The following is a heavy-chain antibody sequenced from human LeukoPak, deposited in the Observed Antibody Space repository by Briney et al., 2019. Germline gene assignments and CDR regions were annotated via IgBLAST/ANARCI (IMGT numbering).Heavy chain of an antibody. Sequence: GGSLRLSCAASGFTFGDFAIHWVRQAPGKGPEWMAVISSDGSQGWYADSVKGRFVISRDNSKNTLYLQVAGLTPEDTAVYYCAKGVWSSNWGYYGMEVWGQGTTVTVSS. CDR3: AKGVWSSNWGYYGMEV. J-gene: IGHJ6*02. V-gene: IGHV3-30*18. CDR1: GFTFGDFA. CDR2: ISSDGSQG. D-gene: IGHD6-13*01.